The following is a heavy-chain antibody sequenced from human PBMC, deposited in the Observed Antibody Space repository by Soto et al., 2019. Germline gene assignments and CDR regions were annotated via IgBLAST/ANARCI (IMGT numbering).Heavy chain of an antibody. J-gene: IGHJ4*02. CDR1: GYSFTSYW. CDR3: ARQYGGKTDY. V-gene: IGHV5-10-1*03. CDR2: IDPTDSYT. Sequence: EVQLVQSGAEVKKPGESLRISCKGSGYSFTSYWISWVRQMPGKGLEWMGRIDPTDSYTNDSPSFQGHVTISVDKSISTAYLQWSSLKASDTAMYYCARQYGGKTDYWGQGTLVTVSS. D-gene: IGHD2-15*01.